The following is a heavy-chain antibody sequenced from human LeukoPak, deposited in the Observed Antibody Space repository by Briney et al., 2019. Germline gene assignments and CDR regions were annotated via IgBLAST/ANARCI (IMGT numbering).Heavy chain of an antibody. CDR1: GFTFSSYD. J-gene: IGHJ6*02. V-gene: IGHV3-13*01. CDR2: IGTAGDT. CDR3: ARVRRGYYYYGMDV. Sequence: PGGSLRLSCAASGFTFSSYDMPWVRQATGKGLEWVSAIGTAGDTYYPGSVKGRFTISRENAKNSLYLQMNSLRAGDTAVYYCARVRRGYYYYGMDVWGQGTTVTVSS.